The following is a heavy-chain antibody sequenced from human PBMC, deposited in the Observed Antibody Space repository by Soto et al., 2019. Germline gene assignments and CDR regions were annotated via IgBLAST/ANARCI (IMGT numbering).Heavy chain of an antibody. CDR3: AKDRLGVGSTTTDFDY. CDR2: ISYDGSNK. J-gene: IGHJ4*02. V-gene: IGHV3-30*18. Sequence: QVQLVESGGGVVQPGRSLRLSCAASGFTFSSYGMHWVRQAPGKGLEWVAVISYDGSNKYYADSVKGRFTISRDNSKNTLYLQMNSLRAEDTAGYYWAKDRLGVGSTTTDFDYWGQGTLVTVSS. D-gene: IGHD1-26*01. CDR1: GFTFSSYG.